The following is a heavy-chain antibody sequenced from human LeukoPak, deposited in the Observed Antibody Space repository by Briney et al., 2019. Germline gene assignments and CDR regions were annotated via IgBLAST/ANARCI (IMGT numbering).Heavy chain of an antibody. J-gene: IGHJ4*02. CDR1: GFTVSSNY. V-gene: IGHV3-66*03. CDR3: AREDYGGSNY. CDR2: IYSCGST. D-gene: IGHD4-17*01. Sequence: EGSLRLSCAASGFTVSSNYMSWVRQAPGKGLEWVSVIYSCGSTYYADSVKGRFTISRDNAENSLYLQMNSLRAEDTAVYFCAREDYGGSNYWGQGTLVTVSS.